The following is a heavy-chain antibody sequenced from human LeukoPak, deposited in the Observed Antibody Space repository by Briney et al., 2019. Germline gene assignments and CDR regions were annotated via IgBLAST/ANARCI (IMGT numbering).Heavy chain of an antibody. Sequence: GGSLRLSCAASGFTFSSYSMNWVRQAPGKGLEWVANIKQDGSEKYYVDSVKGRFTISRDNAKNSLYLQMNSLRAEDTAVYYCADATAGNWGQGTLVTVSS. CDR2: IKQDGSEK. CDR1: GFTFSSYS. D-gene: IGHD6-19*01. CDR3: ADATAGN. V-gene: IGHV3-7*01. J-gene: IGHJ4*02.